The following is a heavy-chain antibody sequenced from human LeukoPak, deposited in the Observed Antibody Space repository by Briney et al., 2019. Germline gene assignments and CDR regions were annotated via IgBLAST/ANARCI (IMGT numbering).Heavy chain of an antibody. Sequence: SETLSLTCTASGVSVSSYYMNWIRQVPGKGLEWISFIYYSERTNYNPSLKSRVTISINTSKNQFSLKLTSVTTADTAVYYCARGDLALSGTREYYYYYGMDVWGQGTTVTVSS. J-gene: IGHJ6*02. CDR3: ARGDLALSGTREYYYYYGMDV. V-gene: IGHV4-59*02. CDR2: IYYSERT. CDR1: GVSVSSYY. D-gene: IGHD3-16*01.